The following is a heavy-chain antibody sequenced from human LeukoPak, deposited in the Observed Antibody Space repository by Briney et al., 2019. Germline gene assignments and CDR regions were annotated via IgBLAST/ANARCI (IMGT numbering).Heavy chain of an antibody. V-gene: IGHV4-39*01. CDR3: ARHNDYYVVGGMDV. D-gene: IGHD3-10*02. CDR1: GGSISSSTHY. J-gene: IGHJ6*02. Sequence: PSETLSLTCSVSGGSISSSTHYWGWIRQPPGKGLEWIGSIYDSGSTYYNPSLKSRVTISVDTSKNQFSLKLSSVAAADTAVYYCARHNDYYVVGGMDVWGQGTTVTVSS. CDR2: IYDSGST.